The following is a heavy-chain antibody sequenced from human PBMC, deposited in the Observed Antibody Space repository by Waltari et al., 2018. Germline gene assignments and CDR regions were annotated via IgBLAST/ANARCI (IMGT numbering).Heavy chain of an antibody. J-gene: IGHJ4*02. CDR1: GYTFTSYG. V-gene: IGHV1-18*01. Sequence: QVQLVQSGAEVKKPGASVKVSCKASGYTFTSYGIRWVRQAPGPGLEWMGWISAYNGNTNYAQKLQGRVTMTTDTSTSTAYMELRSLRSDDTAVYYCAREYYYDSSGYPAPYYFDYWGQGTLVTVSS. CDR2: ISAYNGNT. D-gene: IGHD3-22*01. CDR3: AREYYYDSSGYPAPYYFDY.